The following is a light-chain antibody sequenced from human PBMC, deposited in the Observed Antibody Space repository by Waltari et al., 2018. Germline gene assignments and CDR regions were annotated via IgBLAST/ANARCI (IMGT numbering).Light chain of an antibody. V-gene: IGKV4-1*01. J-gene: IGKJ2*01. CDR3: QQYYSTPNT. Sequence: DFVMTQSPDSLAVSLGERATINCKSSQSVLFDSNNKNYLAWYQQKPGQPPKALIYWASTRESGVPDRFSGSGSGTDFTLAISSLQAEDVAVYYCQQYYSTPNTFGQGTKVEIK. CDR1: QSVLFDSNNKNY. CDR2: WAS.